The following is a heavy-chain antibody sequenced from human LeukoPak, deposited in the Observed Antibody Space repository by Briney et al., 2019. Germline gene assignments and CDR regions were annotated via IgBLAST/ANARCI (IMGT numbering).Heavy chain of an antibody. CDR3: ARDGYSSSWYNYYFDY. CDR1: GGSISSSSYY. D-gene: IGHD6-13*01. J-gene: IGHJ4*02. Sequence: SETLSLTCTVSGGSISSSSYYWGWIRQPPGKGLEWIGSIYYSGSTYYNPSLKSRVTISVDTSKNQFSLKLSSVTAADTAMYYCARDGYSSSWYNYYFDYWGQGTLVTVSS. V-gene: IGHV4-39*07. CDR2: IYYSGST.